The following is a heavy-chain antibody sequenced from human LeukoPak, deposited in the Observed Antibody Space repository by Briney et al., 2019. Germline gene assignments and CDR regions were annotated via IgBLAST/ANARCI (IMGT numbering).Heavy chain of an antibody. V-gene: IGHV3-74*01. D-gene: IGHD1-26*01. CDR3: ATDRNSGKYYDY. CDR2: ISPTGSTT. J-gene: IGHJ4*02. CDR1: GFSFSGHW. Sequence: GGSLRLSCTASGFSFSGHWMHWARQLPGKGLVRVSRISPTGSTTSYADSVKGRFTVSRDNAKNTLYLQMDSLRAEDTAVYYCATDRNSGKYYDYWGQGTLDTVSS.